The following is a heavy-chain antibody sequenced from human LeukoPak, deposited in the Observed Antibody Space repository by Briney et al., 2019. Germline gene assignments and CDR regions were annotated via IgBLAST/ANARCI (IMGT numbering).Heavy chain of an antibody. CDR3: ARQILGVVPAAITNDY. J-gene: IGHJ4*02. CDR2: INHSGST. Sequence: KTSETLSLTCAVYGGSFGGYYWSWIRQPPGKGLEWIGEINHSGSTNYNPSLKSRVTISVDTSKNQFSLKLSSVTAADTAVYYCARQILGVVPAAITNDYWGQGTLVTVSS. V-gene: IGHV4-34*01. CDR1: GGSFGGYY. D-gene: IGHD2-2*02.